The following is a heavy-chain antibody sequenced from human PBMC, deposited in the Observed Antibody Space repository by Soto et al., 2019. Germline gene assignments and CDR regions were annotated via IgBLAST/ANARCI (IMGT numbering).Heavy chain of an antibody. J-gene: IGHJ5*02. V-gene: IGHV3-74*01. CDR1: GFTFSSYW. Sequence: PGWSMRLSCAASGFTFSSYWMHGVRQAPGKGLVWVSRINSDGSSTSYADSVKGRFTISRDNAKNTPYLQMNSLRAEDTAVYYCASTPDGITMVRGVIGEYNWFDPWGQGTLVTVSS. CDR3: ASTPDGITMVRGVIGEYNWFDP. CDR2: INSDGSST. D-gene: IGHD3-10*01.